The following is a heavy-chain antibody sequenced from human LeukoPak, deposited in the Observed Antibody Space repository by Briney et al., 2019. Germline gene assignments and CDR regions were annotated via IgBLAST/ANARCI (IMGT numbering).Heavy chain of an antibody. Sequence: SETLSLTCTVSDDSISNYYWSWIRQPAGKGLEWIGRIYTSGSTYYNPSLKSRVTISVDTSKNQFSLKLSSVTATDTAVYYCARNKYYYGLGNYGVPNWFDPWGQGTLVTVSS. CDR3: ARNKYYYGLGNYGVPNWFDP. D-gene: IGHD3-10*01. J-gene: IGHJ5*02. CDR1: DDSISNYY. CDR2: IYTSGST. V-gene: IGHV4-4*07.